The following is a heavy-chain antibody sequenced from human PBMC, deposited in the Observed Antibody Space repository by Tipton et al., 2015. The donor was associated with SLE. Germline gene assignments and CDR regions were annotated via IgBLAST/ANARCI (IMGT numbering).Heavy chain of an antibody. CDR2: VHTSGST. CDR1: RGSVTTGTYY. J-gene: IGHJ6*03. CDR3: ATELRYFDWLSRGDYYYYLDI. V-gene: IGHV4-61*02. Sequence: TLSLTCTVSRGSVTTGTYYWTWIRQPAGKGLEWIGRVHTSGSTNYNPSLKSQLTISMDKSKNQFSLNMNSVTAADTAVYYCATELRYFDWLSRGDYYYYLDIWGKGATVSVS. D-gene: IGHD3-9*01.